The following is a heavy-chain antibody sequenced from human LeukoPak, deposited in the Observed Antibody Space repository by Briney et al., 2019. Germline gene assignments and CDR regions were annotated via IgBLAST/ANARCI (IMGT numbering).Heavy chain of an antibody. V-gene: IGHV4-39*07. J-gene: IGHJ3*02. CDR2: IYYSGST. D-gene: IGHD1-26*01. Sequence: PSETLSLTCTVSGGSISSSTSYWGWIRQPPGKGLEWIGSIYYSGSTYYNPSLKSRVTISVDTSKNQFSLKLSSVTAADTAVYYCARDSGRGRIETIWGQGTMVTVSS. CDR3: ARDSGRGRIETI. CDR1: GGSISSSTSY.